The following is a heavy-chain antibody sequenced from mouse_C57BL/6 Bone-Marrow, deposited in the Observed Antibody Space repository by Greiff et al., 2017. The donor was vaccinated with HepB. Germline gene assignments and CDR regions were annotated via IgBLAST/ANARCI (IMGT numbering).Heavy chain of an antibody. CDR3: ARPLYDYHWYFDV. V-gene: IGHV1-53*01. J-gene: IGHJ1*03. Sequence: VQLQQPGTELVKPGASVKLSCKASGYTFTSYWMHWVKQRPGQGLEWIGNINPSNGGTNYNEKFKSKATLTVDKSSSTAYMQLSSLTSEDSAVYYCARPLYDYHWYFDVWGTGTTVTVSS. CDR2: INPSNGGT. D-gene: IGHD2-4*01. CDR1: GYTFTSYW.